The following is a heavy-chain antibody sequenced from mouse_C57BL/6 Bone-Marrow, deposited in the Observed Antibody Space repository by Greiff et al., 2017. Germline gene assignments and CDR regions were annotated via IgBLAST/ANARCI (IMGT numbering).Heavy chain of an antibody. CDR2: INPSTGGT. CDR1: GYSFTGYY. CDR3: ARLDYGSSRYYFDY. J-gene: IGHJ2*01. Sequence: EVQLQQSGPELVKPGASVKISCKASGYSFTGYYMNWVKQSPEKSLEWIGEINPSTGGTTYNQKFKTKATLTVDKSSSTADMQLKSLTSEDSAVYYGARLDYGSSRYYFDYWGQGTTLTVSS. D-gene: IGHD1-1*01. V-gene: IGHV1-42*01.